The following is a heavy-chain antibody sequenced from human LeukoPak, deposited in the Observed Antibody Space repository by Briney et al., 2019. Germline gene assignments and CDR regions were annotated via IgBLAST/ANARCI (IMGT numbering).Heavy chain of an antibody. J-gene: IGHJ4*02. CDR2: ISAYNGNT. CDR3: ARVPLSGWELPQPADY. Sequence: WASVKVSCKASGYTFTSYGISWVRQAPGQGLEWMGWISAYNGNTNYAQKLQGRVTMTTDTSTSTAYMELRSLRSDDTAVYYCARVPLSGWELPQPADYWGQGTLVTVSS. V-gene: IGHV1-18*01. D-gene: IGHD1-26*01. CDR1: GYTFTSYG.